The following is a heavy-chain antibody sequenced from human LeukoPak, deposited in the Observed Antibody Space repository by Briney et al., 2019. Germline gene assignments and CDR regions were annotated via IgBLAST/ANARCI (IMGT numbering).Heavy chain of an antibody. CDR3: ARQGDSRGYSTLDY. D-gene: IGHD3-22*01. Sequence: SETLSLTGTVSGDSISSSLYYWGWIRQPPGRGLEWIGTIYYSETTYYNPSLKSRVTISVDTSKNQFALNLSSVTAADTAVYYCARQGDSRGYSTLDYWGQGTLVTVSS. J-gene: IGHJ4*02. V-gene: IGHV4-39*01. CDR1: GDSISSSLYY. CDR2: IYYSETT.